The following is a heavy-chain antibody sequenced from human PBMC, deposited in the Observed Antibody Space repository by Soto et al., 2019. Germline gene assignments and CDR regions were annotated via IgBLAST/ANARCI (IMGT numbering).Heavy chain of an antibody. CDR2: IIPILGIA. J-gene: IGHJ4*02. CDR3: AREPLLGGVRETGYFDY. V-gene: IGHV1-69*08. CDR1: GGTFSSYT. D-gene: IGHD7-27*01. Sequence: QVQLVQSGAEVKKPGSSVKVSCKASGGTFSSYTISWVRQAPGQGLEWMGRIIPILGIANYAQKFQGRVTITADKSTSTAYMELSSLRSEDTAVYYCAREPLLGGVRETGYFDYWGQGTLVTVSS.